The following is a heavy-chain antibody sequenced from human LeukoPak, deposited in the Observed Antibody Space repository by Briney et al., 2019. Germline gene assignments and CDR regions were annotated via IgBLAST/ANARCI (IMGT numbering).Heavy chain of an antibody. CDR2: ISYSGST. CDR3: ATYYYDSSGYYWSDAFDI. D-gene: IGHD3-22*01. CDR1: GGSISSSSYY. V-gene: IGHV4-39*07. J-gene: IGHJ3*02. Sequence: SETLSLTCTVSGGSISSSSYYWGWIRQPPGKGLEWIGSISYSGSTNFNPSLKSRVTISVDTSKNQFSLKMSSVTAADTAVYYCATYYYDSSGYYWSDAFDIWGQGTMVTVSS.